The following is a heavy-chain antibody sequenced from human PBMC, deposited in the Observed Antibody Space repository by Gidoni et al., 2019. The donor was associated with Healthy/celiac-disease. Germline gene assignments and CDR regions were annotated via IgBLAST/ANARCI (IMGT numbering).Heavy chain of an antibody. J-gene: IGHJ6*02. V-gene: IGHV3-64*01. CDR1: GFTFISYA. D-gene: IGHD1-20*01. Sequence: EVQLVESGGGLVQPGGSLILSCAASGFTFISYAMHWVRQAPGKGLEYVSAISSNGGSTYYANSVKGRFTISRDNSKNTLYLQMGSLRAEDMAVYYCARGVGYNWNDGTYYYGMDVWGQGTTVTVSS. CDR2: ISSNGGST. CDR3: ARGVGYNWNDGTYYYGMDV.